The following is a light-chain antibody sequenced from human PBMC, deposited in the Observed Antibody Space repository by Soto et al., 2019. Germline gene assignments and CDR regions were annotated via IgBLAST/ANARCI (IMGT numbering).Light chain of an antibody. J-gene: IGLJ3*02. Sequence: QSVLTQPASVSGSAGQSITISCSGTMRDVGAYNLVSWYQQHPGTAPKLIIYEVRNRPSGISSRFSGSRSGNTASLTISGLQPEVEGDYYSSAYSARSTLVFGGGTKLTVL. CDR2: EVR. CDR3: SAYSARSTLV. V-gene: IGLV2-14*01. CDR1: MRDVGAYNL.